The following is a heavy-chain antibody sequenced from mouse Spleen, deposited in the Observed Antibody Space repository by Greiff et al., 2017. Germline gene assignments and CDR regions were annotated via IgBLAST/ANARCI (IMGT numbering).Heavy chain of an antibody. J-gene: IGHJ2*01. CDR2: IDPETGGT. V-gene: IGHV1-15*01. CDR1: GYTFTDYE. Sequence: VKLVESGAELVRPGASVTLSCKASGYTFTDYEMHWVKQTPVHGLEWIGAIDPETGGTAYNQKFKGKAILTADKSSSTAYMELRSLTSEDSAVYYCTRERETFYFDYWGQGTTLTVSS. CDR3: TRERETFYFDY.